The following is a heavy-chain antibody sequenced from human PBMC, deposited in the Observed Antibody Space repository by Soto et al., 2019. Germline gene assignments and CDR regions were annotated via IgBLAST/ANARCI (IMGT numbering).Heavy chain of an antibody. V-gene: IGHV3-7*03. CDR3: ARRFSADYYYDSSGYYSGAFDI. D-gene: IGHD3-22*01. CDR1: GFTFSSYW. Sequence: EVQLVESGGGLVQPGGSLRLSCAASGFTFSSYWMSWVRQAPGKGLEWVANIKQDGSEKYYVDSVKGRFTISRDNAKNLLYLEMNSLRAEDTAVYYCARRFSADYYYDSSGYYSGAFDIWGQGTMVTVSS. J-gene: IGHJ3*02. CDR2: IKQDGSEK.